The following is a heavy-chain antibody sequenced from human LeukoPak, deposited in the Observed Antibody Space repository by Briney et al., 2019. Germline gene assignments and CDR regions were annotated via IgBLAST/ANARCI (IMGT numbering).Heavy chain of an antibody. D-gene: IGHD6-13*01. CDR1: GFTFSSYW. V-gene: IGHV3-9*01. CDR2: ISWNSVTI. J-gene: IGHJ4*02. CDR3: ARRSSWYDFDY. Sequence: GGSLRLSCAASGFTFSSYWMHWVRQAPGKGLEWVSGISWNSVTIGYADSVKGRFTISRDNAKNSLYLQMNSLRAEDTALYYCARRSSWYDFDYWGQGTLVTVSS.